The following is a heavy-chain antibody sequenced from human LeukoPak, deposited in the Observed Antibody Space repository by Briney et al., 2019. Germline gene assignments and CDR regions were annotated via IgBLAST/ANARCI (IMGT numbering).Heavy chain of an antibody. CDR1: GGTFSSHA. CDR3: ARDNNYYGSGSDNWFDP. J-gene: IGHJ5*02. CDR2: IIPVFGTT. D-gene: IGHD3-10*01. Sequence: SVKVSCKASGGTFSSHAISWVRQAPGQGLEEVGGIIPVFGTTNYAQKLHGRVTVTTDESTSRGYMELRSLRSDDTAVYYCARDNNYYGSGSDNWFDPWGQGTLVTVSS. V-gene: IGHV1-69*05.